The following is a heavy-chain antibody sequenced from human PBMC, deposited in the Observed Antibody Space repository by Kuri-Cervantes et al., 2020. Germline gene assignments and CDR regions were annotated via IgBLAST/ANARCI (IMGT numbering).Heavy chain of an antibody. V-gene: IGHV1-8*02. CDR3: ARDAYGGGSGIFGY. CDR1: GYTFTGYY. J-gene: IGHJ4*02. CDR2: MNPNSGNT. Sequence: ASVKVSCKASGYTFTGYYMHWVRQATGQGLEWMGWMNPNSGNTGYAQKFQGRVTMTRNTSISTAYMELSSLRSEDTAVYYCARDAYGGGSGIFGYWGQGTLVTVSS. D-gene: IGHD4-23*01.